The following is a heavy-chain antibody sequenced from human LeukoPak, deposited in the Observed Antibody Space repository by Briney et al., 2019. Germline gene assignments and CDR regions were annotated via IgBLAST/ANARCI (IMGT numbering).Heavy chain of an antibody. Sequence: KPSETLSLTCAVYGGSFSGYYWSWIRQPPGKGLEWIGEINHSGSTNYNPSLKSRVTISVDTSKNQFSLKLSSVTAADTTVYYCARGPHNGYSSGGSCYRGWFEPWGQGTLVTVSS. CDR1: GGSFSGYY. CDR2: INHSGST. V-gene: IGHV4-34*01. CDR3: ARGPHNGYSSGGSCYRGWFEP. D-gene: IGHD2-15*01. J-gene: IGHJ5*02.